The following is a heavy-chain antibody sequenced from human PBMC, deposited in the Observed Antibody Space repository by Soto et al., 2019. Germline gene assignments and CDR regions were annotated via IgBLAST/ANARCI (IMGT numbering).Heavy chain of an antibody. CDR2: LIPIFGTA. J-gene: IGHJ4*02. CDR1: GGTFSSYA. Sequence: QVQLVQSGAEVKKPGSSVKVSCKASGGTFSSYAISWVRQAPGQGLEWMGGLIPIFGTANYAQKLQGRVTITADESTSTAYMELSSLGSEDTAVYYCARALYYDFWSGYYPFDYWGQGTLVTVSS. V-gene: IGHV1-69*01. D-gene: IGHD3-3*01. CDR3: ARALYYDFWSGYYPFDY.